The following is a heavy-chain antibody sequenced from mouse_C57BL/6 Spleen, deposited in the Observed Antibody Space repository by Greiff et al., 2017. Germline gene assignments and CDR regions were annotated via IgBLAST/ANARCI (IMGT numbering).Heavy chain of an antibody. J-gene: IGHJ2*01. CDR3: TKGNYSNPFDY. V-gene: IGHV14-1*01. CDR2: IDPEDGDT. D-gene: IGHD2-5*01. CDR1: GFNIKDYY. Sequence: EVKLQESGAELVRPGASVKLSCTASGFNIKDYYMHWVKQRPEQGLEWIGRIDPEDGDTEYAPKFQGKATMTADTSSNTAYLQLSSLTSEDTAVYYCTKGNYSNPFDYWGQGTTLTVSS.